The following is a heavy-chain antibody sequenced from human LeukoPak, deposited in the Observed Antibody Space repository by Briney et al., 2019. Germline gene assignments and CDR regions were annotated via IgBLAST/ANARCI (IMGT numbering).Heavy chain of an antibody. D-gene: IGHD2-2*02. J-gene: IGHJ5*02. V-gene: IGHV3-7*01. CDR3: ARDGVPAAIS. Sequence: GGSLRLSCAASGFIFTDYWMYWVRQAPGRGLAWVANIKEDGSEKNYVDSVKGRFTISRDNAKNSLYLQMNSLRAEDTAVYYCARDGVPAAISWGQGTLVTVSS. CDR1: GFIFTDYW. CDR2: IKEDGSEK.